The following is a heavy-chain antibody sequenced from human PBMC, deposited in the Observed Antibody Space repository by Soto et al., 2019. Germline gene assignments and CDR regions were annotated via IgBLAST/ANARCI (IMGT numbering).Heavy chain of an antibody. CDR1: GYTFTSYG. D-gene: IGHD6-6*01. Sequence: QVPLVQSGAEVKKPGASVKVSCKASGYTFTSYGISWVRQAPGQGLEWMGWISAYNGNTNYAQKLQGRVTMTTDTSTSTAYMELRSLRSDDTAVYYCARSAGRARPYYYYGMDVWGQGTTVTVSS. V-gene: IGHV1-18*01. CDR2: ISAYNGNT. J-gene: IGHJ6*02. CDR3: ARSAGRARPYYYYGMDV.